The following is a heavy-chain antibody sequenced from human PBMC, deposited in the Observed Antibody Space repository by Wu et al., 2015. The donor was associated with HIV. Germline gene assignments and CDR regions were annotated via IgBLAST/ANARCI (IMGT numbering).Heavy chain of an antibody. CDR3: ARRPDALDGYNFQTIKNAFDI. CDR1: GYTFTGYY. V-gene: IGHV1-2*02. D-gene: IGHD5-24*01. J-gene: IGHJ3*02. Sequence: QVQLVQSGAEVKKPGASVKVSCKASGYTFTGYYMHWVRQAPGQGLEWMGWINPNSGGTNYAQKFQGRVTMTRDTSISTAYMELSRLRSDDTAVYYCARRPDALDGYNFQTIKNAFDIWGQGTMVTVSS. CDR2: INPNSGGT.